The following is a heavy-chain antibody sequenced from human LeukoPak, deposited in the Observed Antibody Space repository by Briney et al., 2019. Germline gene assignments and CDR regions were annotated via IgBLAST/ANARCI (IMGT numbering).Heavy chain of an antibody. CDR1: GFSFSSYS. Sequence: GGSLRLSCAASGFSFSSYSMNWVRQAPGKGLEWVSYISSSSSTIYYADSVKGRFTISRDNAKNSLYLQMNSLRAEDTAVYYCARDSAPLQLPHDYWGQGTLVTVSS. CDR2: ISSSSSTI. CDR3: ARDSAPLQLPHDY. V-gene: IGHV3-48*04. J-gene: IGHJ4*02. D-gene: IGHD1-26*01.